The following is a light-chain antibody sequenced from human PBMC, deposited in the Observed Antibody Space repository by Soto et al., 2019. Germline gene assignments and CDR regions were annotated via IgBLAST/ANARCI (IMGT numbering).Light chain of an antibody. CDR2: GAS. V-gene: IGKV3-20*01. Sequence: EIGLTQSPGTLSLSPGERATLSCRASQSVSSSYLAWYQQKPGQAPRLLIYGASSRATGIPDRFSGSGSGTDFTLTIRRLEPEDFAVYYCQQYGSSAWTFGQGTQVEIK. J-gene: IGKJ1*01. CDR1: QSVSSSY. CDR3: QQYGSSAWT.